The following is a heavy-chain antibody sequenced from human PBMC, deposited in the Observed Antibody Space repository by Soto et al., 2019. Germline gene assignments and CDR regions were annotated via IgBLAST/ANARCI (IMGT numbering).Heavy chain of an antibody. CDR2: ISAHNGNT. J-gene: IGHJ4*02. Sequence: QVHLVQSGAEVKKPGASVKVSCKGSGYAFTTYGIPWVRQAPGQGLEWMGWISAHNGNTNYAQKLQGRVTGTRDTSTSTAYMELRSLRSDDTAVYYCARGRYGDYWGQGALVTVSS. CDR1: GYAFTTYG. D-gene: IGHD1-1*01. V-gene: IGHV1-18*01. CDR3: ARGRYGDY.